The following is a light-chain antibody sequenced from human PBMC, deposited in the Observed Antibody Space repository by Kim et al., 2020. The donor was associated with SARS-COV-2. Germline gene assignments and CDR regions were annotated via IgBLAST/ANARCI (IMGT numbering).Light chain of an antibody. CDR1: SLRSYY. Sequence: VALGHTARITCQGDSLRSYYATWYQQKPGQAPILVIYGKNNRPSGIPDRFSGSSSGNTASLTITGTQAGDEADYYCNSRDSNDNVVFGGGTQLTVL. V-gene: IGLV3-19*01. CDR3: NSRDSNDNVV. CDR2: GKN. J-gene: IGLJ2*01.